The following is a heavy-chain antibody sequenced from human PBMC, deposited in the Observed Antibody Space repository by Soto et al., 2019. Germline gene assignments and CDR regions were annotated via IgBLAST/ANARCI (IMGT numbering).Heavy chain of an antibody. CDR1: GFTFSSYW. V-gene: IGHV3-7*01. J-gene: IGHJ4*02. CDR3: AVSSGWYGLIDF. Sequence: EVQLVESGGGLVQPGGALGLSCAASGFTFSSYWLSWVRQAPGKGLEWVANIRQDGSEKYYVDLVKGRFTVSRDNAKNSLYLQMNSLRAEDTALYYCAVSSGWYGLIDFWGQGTLVTVSS. CDR2: IRQDGSEK. D-gene: IGHD6-19*01.